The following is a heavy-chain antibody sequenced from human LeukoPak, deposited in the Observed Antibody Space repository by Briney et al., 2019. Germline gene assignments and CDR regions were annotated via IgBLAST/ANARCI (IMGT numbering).Heavy chain of an antibody. V-gene: IGHV3-23*01. CDR1: GFSFSTHD. J-gene: IGHJ2*01. CDR2: ISRSGDGT. CDR3: ARAVGQWYFDL. Sequence: GGSLRLSCAASGFSFSTHDMSWVRQAPGKGLVWVSAISRSGDGTIYADSVKGRFTISRDNFKNTLFLQMNSLRDEDTAVYYCARAVGQWYFDLWGRGSLVTVSS.